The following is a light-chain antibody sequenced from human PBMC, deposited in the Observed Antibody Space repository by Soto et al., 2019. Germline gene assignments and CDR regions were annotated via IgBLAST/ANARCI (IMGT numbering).Light chain of an antibody. CDR2: GAS. CDR3: QHYHSGHRIA. Sequence: VVRTHAPATLSVSPVERATLSFMSIEIVISNLAWYQQRPGQPPRLLISGASRRAPGIPDRFSGSGSETDFTLTITRLEPEDFALYYCQHYHSGHRIAFGQGTRLEIK. J-gene: IGKJ5*01. V-gene: IGKV3D-15*01. CDR1: EIVISN.